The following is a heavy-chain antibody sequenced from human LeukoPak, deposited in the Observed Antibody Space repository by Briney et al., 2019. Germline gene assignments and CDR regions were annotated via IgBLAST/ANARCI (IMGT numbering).Heavy chain of an antibody. CDR3: AMRDRGYGLDI. CDR1: EFSLRAYD. CDR2: INGGGDIM. D-gene: IGHD3-10*01. V-gene: IGHV3-23*01. Sequence: GGSLRLSRAASEFSLRAYDLIWVRQAPGKGLDWVSIINGGGDIMMYEDSVKGRFTISRDNSKNTFYLQMNSLRVEDTAVYYCAMRDRGYGLDIWGQGTMVTVSS. J-gene: IGHJ3*02.